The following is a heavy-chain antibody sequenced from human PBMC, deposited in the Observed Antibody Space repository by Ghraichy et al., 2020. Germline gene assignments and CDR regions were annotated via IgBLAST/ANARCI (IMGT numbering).Heavy chain of an antibody. J-gene: IGHJ4*02. D-gene: IGHD4-23*01. CDR3: AREFGGTSYFDY. V-gene: IGHV1-2*02. CDR1: GYTSTGYY. Sequence: ASVKVSCKASGYTSTGYYMHWVRQAPGQGLEWMGCIYHNSGDTYYTQKFQGRVTMTRDTSISTAYMELSSLTSDDTAVYYCAREFGGTSYFDYWGQGILVTVSS. CDR2: IYHNSGDT.